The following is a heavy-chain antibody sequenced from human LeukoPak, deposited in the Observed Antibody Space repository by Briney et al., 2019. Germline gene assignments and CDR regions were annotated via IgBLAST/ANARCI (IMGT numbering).Heavy chain of an antibody. V-gene: IGHV3-23*01. D-gene: IGHD3-3*01. J-gene: IGHJ4*02. CDR3: AKDLQGEDFWSGHPFDY. CDR1: GVTFSSNA. CDR2: ISGSGGSS. Sequence: HPGGSLRLSCAASGVTFSSNAMSWVRQAPGKGLEWVSAISGSGGSSFHADSVQGRFTISRGNSENSLYLQMNSLRAEDTAVYYCAKDLQGEDFWSGHPFDYWGQGTLVTVSS.